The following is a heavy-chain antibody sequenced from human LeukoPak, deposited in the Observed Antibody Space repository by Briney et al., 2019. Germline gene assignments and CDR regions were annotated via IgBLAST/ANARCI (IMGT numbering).Heavy chain of an antibody. J-gene: IGHJ4*02. Sequence: GGSLTPSCAASGLTSIIYATAWVRPAPEGRLERGSSITTTSSTYYADSVKGRFTVSRDNSKNALSLQMKSLRAEDTAVYYCVKDSRVRSSGWYGDYWGQGTLVTVSS. CDR2: ITTTSST. CDR3: VKDSRVRSSGWYGDY. CDR1: GLTSIIYA. V-gene: IGHV3-23*01. D-gene: IGHD6-19*01.